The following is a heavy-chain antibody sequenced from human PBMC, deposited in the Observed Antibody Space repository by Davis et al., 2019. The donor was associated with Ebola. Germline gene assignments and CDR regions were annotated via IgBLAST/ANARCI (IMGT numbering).Heavy chain of an antibody. CDR1: GGTFSSYD. CDR2: IIPIFGTA. D-gene: IGHD3-10*01. J-gene: IGHJ6*02. V-gene: IGHV1-69*13. Sequence: AASVKVSCKASGGTFSSYDISWVRQAPGQGLEWMGGIIPIFGTANYAQKFQGRVSITADESTSTAYMELSSLRSEDTAVYYCAREYVVQGVISYGMDVWGQGTAVTVSS. CDR3: AREYVVQGVISYGMDV.